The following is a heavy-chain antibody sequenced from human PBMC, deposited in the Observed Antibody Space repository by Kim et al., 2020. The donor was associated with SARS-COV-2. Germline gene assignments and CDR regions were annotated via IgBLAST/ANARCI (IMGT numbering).Heavy chain of an antibody. D-gene: IGHD2-15*01. CDR3: ARGGGGSCEAP. J-gene: IGHJ5*02. CDR2: T. V-gene: IGHV1-46*01. Sequence: TSYAQKFQGRVTMTRDTSTSTVYMELSSLRSEDTAVYYCARGGGGSCEAPWGQGTLVTVSS.